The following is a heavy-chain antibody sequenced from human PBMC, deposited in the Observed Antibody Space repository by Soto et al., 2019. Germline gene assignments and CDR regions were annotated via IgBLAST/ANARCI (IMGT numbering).Heavy chain of an antibody. CDR1: GFTLSSYA. D-gene: IGHD4-17*01. CDR3: ARGQRALITYGPFDP. CDR2: FSGTGGYT. Sequence: GSLRLSCAASGFTLSSYAMSWVRQAPGKGLEWVSTFSGTGGYTYYADSVKGRFTISRDDSKNTLFLHMNSLRAADTAVYYCARGQRALITYGPFDPWGQGTLVTVSS. V-gene: IGHV3-23*01. J-gene: IGHJ5*02.